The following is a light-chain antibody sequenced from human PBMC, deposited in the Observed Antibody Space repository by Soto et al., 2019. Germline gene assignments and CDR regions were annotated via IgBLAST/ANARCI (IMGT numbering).Light chain of an antibody. J-gene: IGKJ1*01. CDR3: QHYYTSYTT. CDR2: GAS. Sequence: EIVMTQSPATLSVSPGERATLSCRASQSVGSDLAWYQQKPGQAPRLLIFGASTRATGIPDRFSGSGSGTDFTLTISRLEPEDFAVYYCQHYYTSYTTFGQGTKVDIK. V-gene: IGKV3D-15*01. CDR1: QSVGSD.